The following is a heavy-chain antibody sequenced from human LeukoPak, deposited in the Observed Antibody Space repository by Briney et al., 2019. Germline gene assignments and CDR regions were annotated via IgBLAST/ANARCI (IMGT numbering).Heavy chain of an antibody. D-gene: IGHD1-26*01. J-gene: IGHJ4*02. CDR2: IYSDGST. Sequence: GGSLRLSCAASGFIVSGDFMSWVRQAPGKGLEWVSVIYSDGSTYYADSVKGRFTISRDNSKNTLALQMTGLRAEDTAVYYCARERGRGRDSPWFDYWGQGTLVTVSS. CDR3: ARERGRGRDSPWFDY. CDR1: GFIVSGDF. V-gene: IGHV3-53*01.